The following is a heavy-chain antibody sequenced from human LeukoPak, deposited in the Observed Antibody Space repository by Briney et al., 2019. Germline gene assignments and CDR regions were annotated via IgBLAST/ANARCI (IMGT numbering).Heavy chain of an antibody. CDR3: AKAPRWTFFDF. CDR2: IGGSGGST. D-gene: IGHD3-16*01. J-gene: IGHJ5*01. CDR1: GFTFSSYA. V-gene: IGHV3-23*01. Sequence: GGSLRLSCAASGFTFSSYAMSWVRQAPGKGLEWVSSIGGSGGSTYYADSVKGRFTISRDNSKNTLYLEMNSLRAEDTAVYYCAKAPRWTFFDFWGQGNMVTVSS.